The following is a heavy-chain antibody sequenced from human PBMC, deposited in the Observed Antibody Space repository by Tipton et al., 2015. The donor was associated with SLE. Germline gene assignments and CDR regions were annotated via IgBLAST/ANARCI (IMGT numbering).Heavy chain of an antibody. CDR1: GYTFTTYF. V-gene: IGHV1-18*04. CDR3: ASTGVNYRRRAFDI. Sequence: QLVQSGAEVKKPGASVKVSCTASGYTFTTYFITWVRQAPGQGLEWMGWISAYNGNRKYAKKVQGRVTMTTDTSTSTAYLELRSLRSDDTAVYYCASTGVNYRRRAFDIWGQGTMVTVPS. J-gene: IGHJ3*02. D-gene: IGHD5-24*01. CDR2: ISAYNGNR.